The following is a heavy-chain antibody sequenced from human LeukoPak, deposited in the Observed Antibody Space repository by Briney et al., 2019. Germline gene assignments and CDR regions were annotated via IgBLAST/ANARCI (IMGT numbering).Heavy chain of an antibody. CDR3: ARVRCSSNSCFPDY. J-gene: IGHJ4*02. Sequence: PGGSLRLSCAASGFTFSTYWMSWVRQAPGKGLEWVANIKQDESDKYYVDSVKGRFTISRDNAKNSLLLQMNSLRAEDTAVYYCARVRCSSNSCFPDYWGQGTLVTVSS. CDR1: GFTFSTYW. D-gene: IGHD2-2*01. V-gene: IGHV3-7*01. CDR2: IKQDESDK.